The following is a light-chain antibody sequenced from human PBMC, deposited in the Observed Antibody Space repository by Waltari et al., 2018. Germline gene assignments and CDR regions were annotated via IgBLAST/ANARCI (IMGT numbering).Light chain of an antibody. J-gene: IGLJ3*02. CDR1: RSNIGAGYD. Sequence: QSALTQPPSVSGAPGPSVTISCTGSRSNIGAGYDVHWYQQLPGAAPKLLIYAFSNRPSGVPDRFYGSKSGTSASLAINGLQAEDEAIYYCQSYDSSLSAVFGGGTKVTVL. V-gene: IGLV1-40*01. CDR2: AFS. CDR3: QSYDSSLSAV.